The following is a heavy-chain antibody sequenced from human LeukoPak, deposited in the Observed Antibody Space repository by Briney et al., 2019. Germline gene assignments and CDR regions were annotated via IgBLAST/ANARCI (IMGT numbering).Heavy chain of an antibody. Sequence: GASVKVSCKASGYTFTSYGISWVRQAPGQGLEWMGWISAYNGNTNYAQKLQGRVTMATDTSTSTAYMELRSLRSDDTAVYYCARDARGYSGYDFDYWGQGTLVTVSS. J-gene: IGHJ4*02. CDR3: ARDARGYSGYDFDY. CDR1: GYTFTSYG. V-gene: IGHV1-18*01. D-gene: IGHD5-12*01. CDR2: ISAYNGNT.